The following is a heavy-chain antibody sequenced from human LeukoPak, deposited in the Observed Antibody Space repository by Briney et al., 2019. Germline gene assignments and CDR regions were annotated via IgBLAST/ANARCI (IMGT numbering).Heavy chain of an antibody. Sequence: GGSLRLSCAASGFTFSSYWMSWVRQAPGKGLEWVANIKQDGSEKYYVDSVKGRFTISRDNVKNSLYLQMNSLRAEDTAVYYCARDFRGVAGTSAHDYWGQGTLVTVSS. V-gene: IGHV3-7*01. CDR2: IKQDGSEK. J-gene: IGHJ4*02. D-gene: IGHD6-19*01. CDR3: ARDFRGVAGTSAHDY. CDR1: GFTFSSYW.